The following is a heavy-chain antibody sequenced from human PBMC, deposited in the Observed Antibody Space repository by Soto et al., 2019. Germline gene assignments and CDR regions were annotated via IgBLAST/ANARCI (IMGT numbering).Heavy chain of an antibody. CDR2: IYGDNDK. CDR3: AHFTLQDDGDNDPRTTHVLDS. D-gene: IGHD4-17*01. V-gene: IGHV2-5*02. J-gene: IGHJ4*02. CDR1: GFSLSNSGVG. Sequence: QITLKESGPSPVKPTQTLTVTCTFSGFSLSNSGVGVTWIRQPPGKALEWLGLIYGDNDKRYSPSLKTRLTITKHTSKKQVVFTMTNMVRVDAATYYCAHFTLQDDGDNDPRTTHVLDSRGQGTLVTVSS.